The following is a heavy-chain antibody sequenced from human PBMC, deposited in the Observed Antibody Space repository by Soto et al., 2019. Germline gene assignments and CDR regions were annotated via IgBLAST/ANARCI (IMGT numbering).Heavy chain of an antibody. V-gene: IGHV4-59*01. D-gene: IGHD2-2*02. CDR2: IYYSGST. Sequence: SETLSLTCTVSGGSIGSYYWSWIRQPPGKGLEWIGYIYYSGSTNYNPSLKSRVTISVDTFKNQFSLKLSSVTAADTAVYYCAREMARCSSTSCYTSWFDPWGQGTLVTVSS. CDR3: AREMARCSSTSCYTSWFDP. J-gene: IGHJ5*02. CDR1: GGSIGSYY.